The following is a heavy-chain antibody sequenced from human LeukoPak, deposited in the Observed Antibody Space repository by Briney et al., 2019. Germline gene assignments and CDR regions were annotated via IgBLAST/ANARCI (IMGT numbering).Heavy chain of an antibody. V-gene: IGHV4-39*01. CDR1: GGSISSSNYY. J-gene: IGHJ6*03. Sequence: PSETLSLICSVPGGSISSSNYYWGWIRQPPGKGLEWIGTIYYSGTTYYNPSLESRVTISEDMSKNQFSLTLRSVTAADTAVYYCARQISDYYYYYIDVWGKGTTVTVSS. CDR3: ARQISDYYYYYIDV. D-gene: IGHD3-10*01. CDR2: IYYSGTT.